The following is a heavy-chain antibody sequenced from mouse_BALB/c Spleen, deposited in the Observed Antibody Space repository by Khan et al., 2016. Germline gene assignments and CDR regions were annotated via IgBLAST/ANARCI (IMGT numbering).Heavy chain of an antibody. J-gene: IGHJ2*01. V-gene: IGHV4-1*02. CDR2: INPDSSTI. Sequence: EVKLLESGGGLVQPGGSLKLSCAASGFDFSRYWMNWVRQAPGRGLEWIGEINPDSSTINYTPSLKDKFIISRDNAKNTLYLQMSKVRSEDTALYYCARLYYYGCSDYWGQGTTLTVSS. CDR1: GFDFSRYW. CDR3: ARLYYYGCSDY. D-gene: IGHD1-1*01.